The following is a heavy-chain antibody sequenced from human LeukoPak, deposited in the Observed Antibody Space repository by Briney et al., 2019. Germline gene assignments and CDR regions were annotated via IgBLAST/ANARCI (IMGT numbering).Heavy chain of an antibody. CDR1: GFTFSSYA. Sequence: GRSLRLSCAASGFTFSSYAMHWVRQAPGKGLEWVAVISYDGSNKYYADSVKGRFTISRDNSKNTLYLQMNSLRAEDTAVYYCAKDRGITIFGVVIYNGMDVWGQGTTVTVSS. CDR2: ISYDGSNK. D-gene: IGHD3-3*01. J-gene: IGHJ6*02. V-gene: IGHV3-30-3*01. CDR3: AKDRGITIFGVVIYNGMDV.